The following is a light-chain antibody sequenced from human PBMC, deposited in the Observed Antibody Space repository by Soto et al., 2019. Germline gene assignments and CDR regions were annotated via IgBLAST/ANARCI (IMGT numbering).Light chain of an antibody. CDR2: GAS. Sequence: EIVLTQSPGTLSLSPGERATLSCRASQSVSSSCLAWYQQKPGQAPRLLISGASSRATGIPDRFSGSGSGTDFTLTISRLEPEDFAVYYCHQYGSSPWTFGQGNKVDIK. J-gene: IGKJ1*01. CDR1: QSVSSSC. CDR3: HQYGSSPWT. V-gene: IGKV3-20*01.